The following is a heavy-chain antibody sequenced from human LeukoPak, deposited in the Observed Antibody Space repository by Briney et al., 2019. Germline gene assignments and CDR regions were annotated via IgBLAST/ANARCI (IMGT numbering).Heavy chain of an antibody. CDR1: GGSISSYY. V-gene: IGHV4-59*10. J-gene: IGHJ4*02. CDR3: ASSHGSGSYYTLAFDY. D-gene: IGHD3-10*01. Sequence: SETLSLTCAVYGGSISSYYWSWIRQPAGKGLEWIGRIYTSGSTNYNPSLKSRVTMSVDTSKNQFSLKLSSVTAADTAVYYCASSHGSGSYYTLAFDYWGQGTLVTVSS. CDR2: IYTSGST.